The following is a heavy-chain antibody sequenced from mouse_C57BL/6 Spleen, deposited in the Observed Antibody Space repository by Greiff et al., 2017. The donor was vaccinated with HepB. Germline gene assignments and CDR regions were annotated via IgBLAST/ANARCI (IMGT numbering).Heavy chain of an antibody. J-gene: IGHJ2*01. CDR1: GYTFTTYP. V-gene: IGHV1-47*01. CDR2: FHPYNDDT. CDR3: ARGIYYGSSYVPYFDY. D-gene: IGHD1-1*01. Sequence: VQLQESGAELVKPGASVKMSCKASGYTFTTYPIEWMKQNHGKSLEWIGNFHPYNDDTKYNEKFKGKATLTVEKSSSTVYLELSRLTSDDSAFYYCARGIYYGSSYVPYFDYWGQGTTLTVSS.